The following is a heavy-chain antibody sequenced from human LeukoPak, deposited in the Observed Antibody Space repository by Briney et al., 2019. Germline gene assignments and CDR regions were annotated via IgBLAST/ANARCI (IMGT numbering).Heavy chain of an antibody. Sequence: PSETLSLTCTVSGGSISSGTHYYNWIHQHPGKGLEWIGYIYYTGITSYNPSLRGRVSMSVDTSMNQVSLKVTSLTAADTAVYYCAASSGVTLGRFWGQGALVTVSS. J-gene: IGHJ4*02. CDR1: GGSISSGTHY. D-gene: IGHD4/OR15-4a*01. V-gene: IGHV4-31*03. CDR2: IYYTGIT. CDR3: AASSGVTLGRF.